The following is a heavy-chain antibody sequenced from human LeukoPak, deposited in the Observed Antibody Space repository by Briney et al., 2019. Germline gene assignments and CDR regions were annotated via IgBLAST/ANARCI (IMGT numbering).Heavy chain of an antibody. V-gene: IGHV1-69*01. CDR2: IIPIFGTA. J-gene: IGHJ5*02. CDR3: ARDKYSSESLYNWFDP. Sequence: GASVKVSCKASGGTFSSYAISWVRQAPGQGLEWMGGIIPIFGTANYAQKFQGRVTITADESTSTAYMELSSLRSEDTAVYYCARDKYSSESLYNWFDPWGQGTLVTVSS. D-gene: IGHD6-19*01. CDR1: GGTFSSYA.